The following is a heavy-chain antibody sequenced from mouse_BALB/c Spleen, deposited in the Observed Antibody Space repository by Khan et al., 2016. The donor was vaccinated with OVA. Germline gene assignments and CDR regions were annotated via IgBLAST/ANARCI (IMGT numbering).Heavy chain of an antibody. CDR3: AKQIWSPYYARDF. CDR1: GFSLADHG. CDR2: IWGGGNT. D-gene: IGHD1-1*02. J-gene: IGHJ4*01. V-gene: IGHV2-6-5*01. Sequence: QVQLKESGPGLVAPSQSLSITCTVSGFSLADHGVSWIRQPPGKGLEWLGVIWGGGNTYYTSALKSRLSISKDNSKSQVFLKMNSLQTDDTAMYYCAKQIWSPYYARDFWGQGTSVTVSS.